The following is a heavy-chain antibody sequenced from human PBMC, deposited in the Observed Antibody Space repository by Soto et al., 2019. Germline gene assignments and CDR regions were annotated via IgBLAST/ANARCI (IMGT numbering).Heavy chain of an antibody. CDR1: GGTISSYY. D-gene: IGHD3-3*01. CDR3: AKMAGRGYYVPWFDP. Sequence: PSGALSLSCAVFGGTISSYYWSWIRQPPGKGLEWIGDIYYSGSTSYDPSLKGRVTISGDTAKNPFSLKLSSVTAADTAVYYCAKMAGRGYYVPWFDPWGQGTLVTVSS. CDR2: IYYSGST. V-gene: IGHV4-59*01. J-gene: IGHJ5*02.